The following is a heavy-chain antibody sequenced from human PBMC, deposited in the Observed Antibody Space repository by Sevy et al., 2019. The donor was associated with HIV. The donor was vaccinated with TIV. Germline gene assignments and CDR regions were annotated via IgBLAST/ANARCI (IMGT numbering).Heavy chain of an antibody. D-gene: IGHD3-22*01. Sequence: ASVKVSCMVSGYTLSELSMHWVRQAPGKGLEWMGSFDPEDDETIYAQTFQGRVTMTEDTSTDTAYMELNNLRSEDTAVYYCATTKDYYDSSGSPFDYWGQGTLVTVSS. J-gene: IGHJ4*02. CDR1: GYTLSELS. V-gene: IGHV1-24*01. CDR2: FDPEDDET. CDR3: ATTKDYYDSSGSPFDY.